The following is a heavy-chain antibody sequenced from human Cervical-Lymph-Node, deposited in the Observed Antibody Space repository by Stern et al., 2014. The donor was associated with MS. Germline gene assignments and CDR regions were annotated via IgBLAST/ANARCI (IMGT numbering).Heavy chain of an antibody. Sequence: QVQLVESGAEMKKPGASVKVSCKASGYTFTSYGISWVRQAPGQGLEWVGWISPYNGDTTSELKLQDRLTMTTDTSTTTVYMELRSLRFNDTAVYYCARDQYARGAGVPDNVDYWGQGTLVTVSS. CDR2: ISPYNGDT. J-gene: IGHJ4*02. V-gene: IGHV1-18*01. D-gene: IGHD2-2*01. CDR3: ARDQYARGAGVPDNVDY. CDR1: GYTFTSYG.